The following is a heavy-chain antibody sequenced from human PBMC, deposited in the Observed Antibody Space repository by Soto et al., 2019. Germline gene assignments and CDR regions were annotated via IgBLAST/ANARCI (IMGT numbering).Heavy chain of an antibody. Sequence: SETLSLTCTVSGGSLSSYYWSWSRQPPGKGMEWIGYIYYSGSTNYNPSLKSRVTISVDTSKNQFSLKLSSVTAADTAVYYCARERGDYTFDYWGQGTLVTVSS. V-gene: IGHV4-59*01. D-gene: IGHD4-17*01. CDR3: ARERGDYTFDY. J-gene: IGHJ4*02. CDR2: IYYSGST. CDR1: GGSLSSYY.